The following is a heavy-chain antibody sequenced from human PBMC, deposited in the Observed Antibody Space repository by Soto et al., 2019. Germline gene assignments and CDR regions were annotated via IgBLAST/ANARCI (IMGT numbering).Heavy chain of an antibody. CDR3: ARGGALDGTSPPFNH. J-gene: IGHJ4*02. Sequence: VKVSCKASGYTFSGHYMHWIRQAPGQGPEWLGWINANSGDTDRAPKFQDRLTMTRDTSISTAYMELSRLRSDDTAVYYCARGGALDGTSPPFNHWGQGTLVTVSS. V-gene: IGHV1-2*02. D-gene: IGHD6-19*01. CDR2: INANSGDT. CDR1: GYTFSGHY.